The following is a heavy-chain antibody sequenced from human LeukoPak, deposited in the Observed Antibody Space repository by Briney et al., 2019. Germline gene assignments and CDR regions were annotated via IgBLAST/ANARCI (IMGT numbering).Heavy chain of an antibody. CDR2: IHYSGST. V-gene: IGHV4-39*07. CDR1: GGSISSSSYF. Sequence: SETLSLTCTVSGGSISSSSYFWGWIHQPPGKGLEWIGSIHYSGSTYYNPSLKSRVTISVDTSKNQFSLKLSSVTAADTAIYYCARDAGSGSLVSRWFDPWGQGTLVTVSS. CDR3: ARDAGSGSLVSRWFDP. J-gene: IGHJ5*02. D-gene: IGHD3-10*01.